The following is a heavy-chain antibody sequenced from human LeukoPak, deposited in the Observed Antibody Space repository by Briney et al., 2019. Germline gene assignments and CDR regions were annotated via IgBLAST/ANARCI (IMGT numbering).Heavy chain of an antibody. CDR2: INPNSGGT. Sequence: ASVKVSCKASGYTFTGYYMHWVRQAPGQGLEWMGWINPNSGGTNYAQKFQGWVTMTRDTSISTAYMELSRLRSDDTAVYYCAREALHTMVRGGLGYWGQGTLVTVSS. CDR1: GYTFTGYY. CDR3: AREALHTMVRGGLGY. V-gene: IGHV1-2*04. J-gene: IGHJ4*02. D-gene: IGHD3-10*01.